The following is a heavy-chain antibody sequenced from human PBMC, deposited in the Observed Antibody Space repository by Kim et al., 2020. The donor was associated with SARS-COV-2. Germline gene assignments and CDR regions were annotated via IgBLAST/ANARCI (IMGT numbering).Heavy chain of an antibody. CDR1: GGSFSGYY. J-gene: IGHJ6*02. V-gene: IGHV4-34*01. CDR3: ARGRVAGSCSSTSCYDHYYYGMDV. CDR2: INHSGST. Sequence: SETLSLTCAVYGGSFSGYYWSWIRQPPGKGLEWIGEINHSGSTNYNPSLKSRVTISVDTSKNQFSLKLSSVTAADTAVYYCARGRVAGSCSSTSCYDHYYYGMDVWGQGTTVTVSS. D-gene: IGHD2-2*01.